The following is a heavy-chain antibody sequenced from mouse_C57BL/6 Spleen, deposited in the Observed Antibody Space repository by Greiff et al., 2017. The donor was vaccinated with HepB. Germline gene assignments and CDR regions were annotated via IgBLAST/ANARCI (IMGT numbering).Heavy chain of an antibody. CDR2: ISSGSSTI. Sequence: VQLQQSGGGLVKPGGSLKLSCAASGFTFSDYGMHWVRQAPEKGLEWVAYISSGSSTIYYADTVKGRFTISRDNAKNTLFLQMTSLRSEDTAMYYCARRDYGSPYYAMDYWGQGTSVTVSS. V-gene: IGHV5-17*01. CDR3: ARRDYGSPYYAMDY. D-gene: IGHD1-1*01. J-gene: IGHJ4*01. CDR1: GFTFSDYG.